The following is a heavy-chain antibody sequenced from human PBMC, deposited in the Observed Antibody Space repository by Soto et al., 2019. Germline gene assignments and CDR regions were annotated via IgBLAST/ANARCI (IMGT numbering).Heavy chain of an antibody. Sequence: SLRLSCAASGFTFSSYCMDWVRQAPGKGLVWVSRISSDGSITSYADSVKGRFTISRDNSKNTLYLQMNSLRAEDTAVYYCARDRAYDSSGYRFDPWGQGTLVTVSS. D-gene: IGHD3-22*01. CDR1: GFTFSSYC. J-gene: IGHJ5*02. CDR2: ISSDGSIT. CDR3: ARDRAYDSSGYRFDP. V-gene: IGHV3-74*01.